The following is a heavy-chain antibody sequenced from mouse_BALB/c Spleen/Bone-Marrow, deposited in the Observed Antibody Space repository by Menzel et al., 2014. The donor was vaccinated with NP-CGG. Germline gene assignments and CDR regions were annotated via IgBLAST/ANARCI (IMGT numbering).Heavy chain of an antibody. CDR1: AYAFTNYL. CDR3: ARAIYYYYEDGGPFAY. V-gene: IGHV1-54*01. Sequence: QVQLQQSGAELVRPGNSVKVSCKASAYAFTNYLIEWIKKRPGQGLEWIGAINPGSDSSTYNEKFRGKATLTADNSSSTAYMQLSSLTSDDSAVYFCARAIYYYYEDGGPFAYWGQGTLVTVSA. CDR2: INPGSDSS. D-gene: IGHD2-4*01. J-gene: IGHJ3*01.